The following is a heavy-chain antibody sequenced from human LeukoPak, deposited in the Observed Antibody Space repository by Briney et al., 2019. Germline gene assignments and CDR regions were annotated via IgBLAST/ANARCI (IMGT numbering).Heavy chain of an antibody. V-gene: IGHV3-23*01. J-gene: IGHJ3*02. CDR3: AKGSGYRVFYAFDI. D-gene: IGHD3-16*02. CDR1: GFTFSSYA. CDR2: ISGSGCST. Sequence: GGSLRLSCAASGFTFSSYAMRWVRQAPGKGLEWVSAISGSGCSTYYADSVKGRFTISRDNSKNTLYLQMNSLRAEDTAVYYCAKGSGYRVFYAFDIWGQGTMVTVSS.